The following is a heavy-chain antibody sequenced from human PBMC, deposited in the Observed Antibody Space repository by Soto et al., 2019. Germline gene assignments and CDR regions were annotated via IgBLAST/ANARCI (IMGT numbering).Heavy chain of an antibody. CDR2: ISYSGST. J-gene: IGHJ5*02. D-gene: IGHD2-15*01. CDR1: GGSISSDSYY. V-gene: IGHV4-39*07. Sequence: SETLSLTCTVSGGSISSDSYYWGWIRQSPEKGLEWIASISYSGSTYYNPTLKSRITMSFDTSKTQFFLSLTSVTAADTALYFCARHVFAPGGRWFGPWGPGLLVTVSS. CDR3: ARHVFAPGGRWFGP.